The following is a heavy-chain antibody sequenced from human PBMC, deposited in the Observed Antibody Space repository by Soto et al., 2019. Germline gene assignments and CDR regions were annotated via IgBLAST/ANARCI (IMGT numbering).Heavy chain of an antibody. CDR3: AKDLVSGWYGYYGMDV. J-gene: IGHJ6*02. D-gene: IGHD6-19*01. CDR2: ISYDGSNK. V-gene: IGHV3-30*18. Sequence: GGSLRLSCAASGFTFSSYGMHWVRQAPGKGLEWVAVISYDGSNKYYADSVKGRFTISRDNSKNTLYLQMNSLRAEDTAVYYCAKDLVSGWYGYYGMDVWGQGTTVTVSS. CDR1: GFTFSSYG.